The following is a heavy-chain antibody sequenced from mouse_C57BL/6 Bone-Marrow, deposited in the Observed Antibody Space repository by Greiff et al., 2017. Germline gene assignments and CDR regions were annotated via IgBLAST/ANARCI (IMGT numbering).Heavy chain of an antibody. CDR1: GYTFTDYY. J-gene: IGHJ2*01. D-gene: IGHD1-1*01. CDR2: INPNNGGT. V-gene: IGHV1-26*01. CDR3: ARWGTTVVATDYFDY. Sequence: EVKLMESGPELVKPGASVKISCKASGYTFTDYYMNWVKQSHGKSLEWIGDINPNNGGTSYNQKFKGKATLTVDKSSSTAYMELRSLTSEDSAVYYCARWGTTVVATDYFDYWGQGTTLTVSS.